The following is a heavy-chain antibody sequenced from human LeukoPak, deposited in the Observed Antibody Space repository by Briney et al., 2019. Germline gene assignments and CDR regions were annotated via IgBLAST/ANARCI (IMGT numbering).Heavy chain of an antibody. CDR2: IYPTDSET. D-gene: IGHD3-22*01. CDR3: ARRERYYDSRGYYYFDH. CDR1: GYSFTSYW. Sequence: RPGESLKISCKGSGYSFTSYWLAWVRQMPGKGLEWLGIIYPTDSETRYNPSFQGQVTISADKSISTAYLQWSSLRGSDTAMYYCARRERYYDSRGYYYFDHWGQGTLVTVSS. V-gene: IGHV5-51*01. J-gene: IGHJ4*02.